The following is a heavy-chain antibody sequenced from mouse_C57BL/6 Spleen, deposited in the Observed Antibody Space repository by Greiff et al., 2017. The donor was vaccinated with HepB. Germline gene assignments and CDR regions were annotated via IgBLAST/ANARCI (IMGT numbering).Heavy chain of an antibody. J-gene: IGHJ3*01. CDR1: GFTFSSYA. V-gene: IGHV5-9-1*02. CDR3: TREGTYYSNYGVAY. Sequence: EVKLMESGEGLVKPGGSLKLSCAASGFTFSSYAMSWVRQTPEKRLEWVAYISSGGDYIYYADTVKGRFTISRDNARNTLYLQMSSLKSEDTAMYYCTREGTYYSNYGVAYWGQGSLVTVSA. CDR2: ISSGGDYI. D-gene: IGHD2-5*01.